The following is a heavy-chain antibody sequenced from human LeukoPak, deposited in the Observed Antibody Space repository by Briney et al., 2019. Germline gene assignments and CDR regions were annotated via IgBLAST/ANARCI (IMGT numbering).Heavy chain of an antibody. CDR3: ARENSGSYREFDY. J-gene: IGHJ4*02. Sequence: SETLSLTCTASGGSISSYYWSWIRQPAGKGLEWIGRIYTSGSTNYNASLKSRVSMSVDTSKNQFSLKLSSVTAADTAVFYSARENSGSYREFDYWGQGTLVTVSS. CDR1: GGSISSYY. D-gene: IGHD1-26*01. V-gene: IGHV4-4*07. CDR2: IYTSGST.